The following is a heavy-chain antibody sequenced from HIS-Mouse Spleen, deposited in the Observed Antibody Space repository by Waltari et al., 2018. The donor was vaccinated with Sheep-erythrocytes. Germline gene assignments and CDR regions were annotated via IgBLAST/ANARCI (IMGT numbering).Heavy chain of an antibody. V-gene: IGHV1-8*01. CDR2: MNPDSGNT. J-gene: IGHJ5*02. CDR1: GYTFTSYD. Sequence: QVQLVQSGAEVKKPGASVKVSCKASGYTFTSYDINWVRQATGQGLEWMGWMNPDSGNTGYAQKFQGRVTMTRNTSISTAYMELSSLRSEDTAVYYCARGIAAAGTDWFDPWGQGTLVTVSS. D-gene: IGHD6-13*01. CDR3: ARGIAAAGTDWFDP.